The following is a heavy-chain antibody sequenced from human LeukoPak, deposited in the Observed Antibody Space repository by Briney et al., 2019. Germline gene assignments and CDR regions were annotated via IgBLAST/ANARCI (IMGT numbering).Heavy chain of an antibody. D-gene: IGHD6-13*01. J-gene: IGHJ3*02. CDR3: AREAAAGDAFDI. V-gene: IGHV4-59*01. Sequence: SETLSLTCTVSGGSISSYYWSWIRQPPGKELEWIGYIYYSGSTNYNPSLKSRVTISVDTSKNQFSLKLSSVTAADTAVYYCAREAAAGDAFDIWGQGTMVTVSS. CDR2: IYYSGST. CDR1: GGSISSYY.